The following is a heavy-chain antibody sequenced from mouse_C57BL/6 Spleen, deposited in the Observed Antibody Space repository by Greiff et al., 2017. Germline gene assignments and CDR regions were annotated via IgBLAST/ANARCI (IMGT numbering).Heavy chain of an antibody. D-gene: IGHD3-1*01. CDR3: ARSGGLAYYFDY. CDR2: IYPGSGST. CDR1: GYTFTSYW. V-gene: IGHV1-55*01. Sequence: QVQLQQSGAELVKPGASVKMSCKASGYTFTSYWITWVKQRPGQGLEWIGDIYPGSGSTNYNEKFKSKATLTVDTSSSTAYMQLSSLTSEDSAVYYCARSGGLAYYFDYWGQGTTLTVSS. J-gene: IGHJ2*01.